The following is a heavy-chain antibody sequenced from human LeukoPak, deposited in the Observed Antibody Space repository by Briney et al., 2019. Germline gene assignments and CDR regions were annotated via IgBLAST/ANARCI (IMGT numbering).Heavy chain of an antibody. CDR2: ISSSSSYI. D-gene: IGHD3-10*01. Sequence: GGSLRLSCAASGFTFSSYSMNWVRQAPGKGLEWVSSISSSSSYIYYADSVKGRFTISRDNAKNSLYLQMNSLRAEDTAVYYCAREDSGQEAFDIWGQGTMVTVSS. V-gene: IGHV3-21*01. CDR3: AREDSGQEAFDI. J-gene: IGHJ3*02. CDR1: GFTFSSYS.